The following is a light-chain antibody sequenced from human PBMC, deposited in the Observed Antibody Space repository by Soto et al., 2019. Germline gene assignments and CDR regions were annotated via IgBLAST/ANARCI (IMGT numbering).Light chain of an antibody. CDR1: QNIGTS. CDR2: KAS. V-gene: IGKV1-5*03. Sequence: DIQMTQSPSTRSASVGDRVTITCRASQNIGTSLAWYQQTPGKAPKLLIYKASTLKSGVPSRFSGSGSGTDFTLTISRLEPEDFAVYYCQQYSSSYDTSLYTFGQGTKVDI. J-gene: IGKJ2*01. CDR3: QQYSSSYDTSLYT.